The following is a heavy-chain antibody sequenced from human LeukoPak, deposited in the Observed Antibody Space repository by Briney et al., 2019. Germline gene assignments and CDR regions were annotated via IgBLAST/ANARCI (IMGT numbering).Heavy chain of an antibody. Sequence: SVKVSCKASGGTFSSYAISWVRQAPGQGLEWMGRIIPIFGTANYAQKFQGRVAITTDESTSTAYMELSSLRSEDTAVYYCAAVIAVAGFDYWGQGTLVTVSS. J-gene: IGHJ4*02. V-gene: IGHV1-69*05. CDR3: AAVIAVAGFDY. CDR2: IIPIFGTA. D-gene: IGHD6-19*01. CDR1: GGTFSSYA.